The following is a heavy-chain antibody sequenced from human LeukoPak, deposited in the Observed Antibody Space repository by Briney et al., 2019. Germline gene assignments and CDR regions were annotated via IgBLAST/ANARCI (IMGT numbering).Heavy chain of an antibody. CDR2: ISSSSSYI. J-gene: IGHJ4*02. V-gene: IGHV3-21*04. CDR1: GFTFSSYS. D-gene: IGHD3-16*02. Sequence: GGSLRLSCAASGFTFSSYSMNWVRQAPGKGLEWVSSISSSSSYIYYADSVKGRFTISRDNSKNTLYLQMNSLRAEDTAVYYCAKAATGGLITFGGVIVIPAFFDSWGQGTLVTVSS. CDR3: AKAATGGLITFGGVIVIPAFFDS.